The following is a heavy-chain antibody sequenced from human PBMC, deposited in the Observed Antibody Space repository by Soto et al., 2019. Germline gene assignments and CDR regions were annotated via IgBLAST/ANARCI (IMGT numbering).Heavy chain of an antibody. V-gene: IGHV3-30*18. Sequence: QVQLVESGGGVVQPGRSLRLSCAASGFTFSSYGMHWVRQAPGKGLEWVAVISYDGSNKYYADSVKGRFTISGDNSKNPFYFQWGGLSAENSAVYYCAKPAIMLVAATEFDYWGQGTLVTVSS. CDR1: GFTFSSYG. CDR2: ISYDGSNK. J-gene: IGHJ4*02. CDR3: AKPAIMLVAATEFDY. D-gene: IGHD5-12*01.